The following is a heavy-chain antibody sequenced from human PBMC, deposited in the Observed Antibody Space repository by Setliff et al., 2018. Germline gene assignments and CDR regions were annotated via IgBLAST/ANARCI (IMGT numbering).Heavy chain of an antibody. CDR1: GYIFAGYY. J-gene: IGHJ5*02. CDR2: INPNRGDT. D-gene: IGHD1-20*01. Sequence: ASVKVSCKASGYIFAGYYMHWVRQTPGQGLEWMGWINPNRGDTKYAQNFQGRGTMTRDTSITTLYMALSRLKYDDSAVYYCARIVPSNWGIRGYNWLDPWGQGTLVTAPQ. CDR3: ARIVPSNWGIRGYNWLDP. V-gene: IGHV1-2*02.